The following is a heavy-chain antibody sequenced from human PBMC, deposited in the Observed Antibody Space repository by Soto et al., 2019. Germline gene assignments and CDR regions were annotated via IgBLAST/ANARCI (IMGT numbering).Heavy chain of an antibody. Sequence: SETLSLTCAVYGGSFSGYYWSWIRQPPGKGLEWIGEINHSGSTNYNPSLKSRVTISVDTSKNQFSLKLSPVTAADTAVYYCARGSNWNYDAFDIWGQGTMVTVSS. J-gene: IGHJ3*02. CDR2: INHSGST. D-gene: IGHD1-7*01. CDR3: ARGSNWNYDAFDI. CDR1: GGSFSGYY. V-gene: IGHV4-34*01.